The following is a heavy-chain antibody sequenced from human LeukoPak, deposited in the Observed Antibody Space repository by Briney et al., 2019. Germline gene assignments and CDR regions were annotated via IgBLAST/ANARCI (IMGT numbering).Heavy chain of an antibody. V-gene: IGHV3-23*01. D-gene: IGHD6-13*01. CDR2: ISYSGAST. J-gene: IGHJ4*02. Sequence: GGSLRLSCAASGFTFSNYAMSWVRQAPGKGLEWVSAISYSGASTYYADSVKGRFTVSRDNDKNTLFLDMNSLRVEDTAVYYCARGTAATAGIDYWGQGTLVTVSS. CDR3: ARGTAATAGIDY. CDR1: GFTFSNYA.